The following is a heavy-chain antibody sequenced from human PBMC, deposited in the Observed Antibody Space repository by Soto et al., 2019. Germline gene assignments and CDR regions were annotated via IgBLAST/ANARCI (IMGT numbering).Heavy chain of an antibody. J-gene: IGHJ5*02. CDR1: SYYISSGFF. CDR2: IYHTGDT. D-gene: IGHD2-8*01. Sequence: SETLPLTYVVSSYYISSGFFWAWIRQPPGKGLEWVGSIYHTGDTHYNPSLRSQVSMSVDTSKNHFSLRLTYLTAADTAVYFCARDTNSLDLWGQGILVTVSS. CDR3: ARDTNSLDL. V-gene: IGHV4-38-2*02.